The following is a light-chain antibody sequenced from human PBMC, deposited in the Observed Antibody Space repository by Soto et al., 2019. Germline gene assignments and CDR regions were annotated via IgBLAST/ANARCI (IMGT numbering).Light chain of an antibody. J-gene: IGLJ2*01. CDR2: RNN. V-gene: IGLV1-47*01. Sequence: QSVLTQPPSASGTPGQRVTISCSGSSSNIGSNYVYWYQQLPGTSPKLLIYRNNQRPSGVPDRFSGSKSGSSVSLSISGVRSESEDDYYCAAWHDSLRGPDVVFGGGATLRVL. CDR1: SSNIGSNY. CDR3: AAWHDSLRGPDVV.